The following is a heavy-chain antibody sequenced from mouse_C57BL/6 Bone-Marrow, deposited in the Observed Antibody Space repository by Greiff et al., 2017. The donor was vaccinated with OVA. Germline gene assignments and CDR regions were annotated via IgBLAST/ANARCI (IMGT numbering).Heavy chain of an antibody. D-gene: IGHD3-3*01. CDR2: IYPGDGDT. CDR3: ARSRGLYAMDY. J-gene: IGHJ4*01. V-gene: IGHV1-82*01. Sequence: VMLVESGPELVKPGASVKISCKASGYAFSSSWLNWVKQRPGKGLEGIGRIYPGDGDTNYNGKFKGKATLTADKSSSTAYMQLSSLTSEDSAVYFCARSRGLYAMDYWGQGTSVTVSS. CDR1: GYAFSSSW.